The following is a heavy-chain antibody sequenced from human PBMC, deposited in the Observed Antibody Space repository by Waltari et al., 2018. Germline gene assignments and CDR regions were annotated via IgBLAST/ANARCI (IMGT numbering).Heavy chain of an antibody. Sequence: VQLVQSGAEVKKPGESLKISCQGFGYSFTTYWIGWVRQMPGKGLEWMAIIYPDDSNTKYNPSLQGQVTISADKSISTAYLQWSSLKASDTAMYYCARHGSGTFDYWGQGTLVTVSS. D-gene: IGHD3-10*01. CDR2: IYPDDSNT. J-gene: IGHJ4*02. CDR3: ARHGSGTFDY. V-gene: IGHV5-51*01. CDR1: GYSFTTYW.